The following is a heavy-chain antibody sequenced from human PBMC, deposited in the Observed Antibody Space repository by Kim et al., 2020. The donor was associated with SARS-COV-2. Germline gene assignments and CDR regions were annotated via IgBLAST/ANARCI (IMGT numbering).Heavy chain of an antibody. CDR3: ARDNFGRIDY. J-gene: IGHJ4*02. CDR2: NI. D-gene: IGHD3-16*01. V-gene: IGHV3-30*01. Sequence: NINYADSVKGRFTMSGNNSRNAVYLPMNRLRAEDTAVYYCARDNFGRIDYWGQGTLVTVSS.